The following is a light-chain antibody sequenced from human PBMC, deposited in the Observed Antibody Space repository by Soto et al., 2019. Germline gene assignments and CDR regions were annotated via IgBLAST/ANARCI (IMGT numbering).Light chain of an antibody. J-gene: IGKJ3*01. CDR2: AAS. CDR1: QGIRNF. V-gene: IGKV1-27*01. CDR3: QKYSSVPV. Sequence: DIQMTQSPTSLSASVGDRVTITCQASQGIRNFVAWYQQKPGKAPKLLIYAASTWQSGVPSRFRGSGSGTDFTLTINSLQPEDVATYSCQKYSSVPVFGPGTKVEIK.